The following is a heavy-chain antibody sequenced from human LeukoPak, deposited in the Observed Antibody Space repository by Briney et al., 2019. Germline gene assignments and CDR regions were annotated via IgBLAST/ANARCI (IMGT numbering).Heavy chain of an antibody. CDR2: ISAHNGNT. Sequence: ASVKVSCKASGYTFTSYGISWVRQAPGQGLEWMGWISAHNGNTNYAQKLQGRVTMTTDTSTSTAYMELRSLRSDDTAVYYCARDGEDIVVVPAAHDVWFDPWGQGTLVTVSS. CDR1: GYTFTSYG. V-gene: IGHV1-18*01. CDR3: ARDGEDIVVVPAAHDVWFDP. J-gene: IGHJ5*02. D-gene: IGHD2-2*01.